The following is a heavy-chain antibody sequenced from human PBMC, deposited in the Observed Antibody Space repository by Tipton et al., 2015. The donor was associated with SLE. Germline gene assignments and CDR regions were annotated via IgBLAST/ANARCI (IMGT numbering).Heavy chain of an antibody. D-gene: IGHD3-3*01. V-gene: IGHV3-9*01. Sequence: SLRLSCAASGFTFDDYAMHWVRQAPGKGLEWVSGINWNSGSIVYADSVKGRFTISRDNAKNSLYLQMNSLRAEDTAVYYCARSLVSGTNASSTAVWRQRTTVTV. J-gene: IGHJ6*01. CDR3: ARSLVSGTNASSTAV. CDR1: GFTFDDYA. CDR2: INWNSGSI.